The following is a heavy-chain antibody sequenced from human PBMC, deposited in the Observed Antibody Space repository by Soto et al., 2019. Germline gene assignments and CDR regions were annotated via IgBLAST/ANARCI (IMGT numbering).Heavy chain of an antibody. D-gene: IGHD6-13*01. V-gene: IGHV3-30*18. CDR1: GFTFSSYG. CDR3: AKDLATSLSGIAAAGTLGRVDY. Sequence: GGSLRLSCAASGFTFSSYGMHWVRQAPGKGLEWVAVISYDGSNKYYADSVKGRFTISRDNSKNTLYLQMNSLRAEDTAVYYCAKDLATSLSGIAAAGTLGRVDYWGQGTLVTVSS. CDR2: ISYDGSNK. J-gene: IGHJ4*02.